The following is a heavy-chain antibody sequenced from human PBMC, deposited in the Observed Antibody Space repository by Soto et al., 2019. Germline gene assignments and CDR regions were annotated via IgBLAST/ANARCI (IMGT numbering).Heavy chain of an antibody. CDR2: IYYSGST. V-gene: IGHV4-39*01. D-gene: IGHD6-19*01. CDR1: GGSIISSSYY. Sequence: SETLSLTCTVSGGSIISSSYYWGWIRQPPGKGLEWIGSIYYSGSTYYNPSLKSRVTISVDTSKNQFSLKLSSVTAADTAVYYCARLDFIAVAGYYFDYWGQGTLVTVSS. J-gene: IGHJ4*02. CDR3: ARLDFIAVAGYYFDY.